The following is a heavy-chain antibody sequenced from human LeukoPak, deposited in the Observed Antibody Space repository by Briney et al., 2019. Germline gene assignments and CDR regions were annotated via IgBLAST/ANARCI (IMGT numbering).Heavy chain of an antibody. J-gene: IGHJ3*02. CDR3: ARVDTYYYDSSGYDDAFDI. Sequence: PSETLSLTCTVSGGSISSYYWSWIRQPAGKGLEWIGRIYTSGSTNYKPSLKSRVTMSVDTSKNQFSLKLSSVTAADTAVYYCARVDTYYYDSSGYDDAFDIWGQGTMVTVSS. CDR1: GGSISSYY. D-gene: IGHD3-22*01. CDR2: IYTSGST. V-gene: IGHV4-4*07.